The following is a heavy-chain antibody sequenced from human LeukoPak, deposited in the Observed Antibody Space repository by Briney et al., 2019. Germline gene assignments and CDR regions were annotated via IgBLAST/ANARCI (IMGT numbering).Heavy chain of an antibody. CDR2: ISSTGGTT. Sequence: GGSLRLSCVASGFTFSSYGISWVRQAPGKGLEWVSAISSTGGTTYYAESVKGHFTISRDNSKNTVYLQMNGLRGEDTAVYYCAAWLTGDYVHVDHWGQGTLVTVSS. CDR1: GFTFSSYG. V-gene: IGHV3-23*01. J-gene: IGHJ4*02. CDR3: AAWLTGDYVHVDH. D-gene: IGHD4-17*01.